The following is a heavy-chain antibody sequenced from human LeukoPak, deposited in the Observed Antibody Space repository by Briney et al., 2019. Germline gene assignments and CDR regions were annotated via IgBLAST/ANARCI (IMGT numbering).Heavy chain of an antibody. Sequence: SETLSLTCTVSGGSISSYYWSWIRQPPGKGLEWIGYIYYSGSTNYNPSLKSRVTISVDTSKNQFSLKLSSVTAADTAVYYCATAGIAAANPDAFDIWGQGTMVTVSS. CDR2: IYYSGST. V-gene: IGHV4-59*08. CDR1: GGSISSYY. D-gene: IGHD6-13*01. J-gene: IGHJ3*02. CDR3: ATAGIAAANPDAFDI.